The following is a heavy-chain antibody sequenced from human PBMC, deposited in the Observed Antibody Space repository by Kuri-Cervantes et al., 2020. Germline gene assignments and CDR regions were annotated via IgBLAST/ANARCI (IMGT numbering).Heavy chain of an antibody. V-gene: IGHV3-23*01. J-gene: IGHJ4*02. CDR1: GFTFSSFD. D-gene: IGHD6-13*01. CDR2: IRASGSNT. Sequence: GESLKISCAASGFTFSSFDMSWVRQAPGKGLEWVSGIRASGSNTYYAASVKGRFTISRDNSKNTLYLQMNSLRAEDTAVYYCAKSVRYFVAAAGGWGQGTLVTVSS. CDR3: AKSVRYFVAAAGG.